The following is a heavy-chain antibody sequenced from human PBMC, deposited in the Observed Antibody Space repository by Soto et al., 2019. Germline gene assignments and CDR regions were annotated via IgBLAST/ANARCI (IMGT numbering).Heavy chain of an antibody. CDR1: GFTFGDYA. Sequence: VQLVESGGGLVQPGRSLRLSCTASGFTFGDYAMSWFRQAPGKGLEWVGFIRSKAYGGTTEYAASVKGRFTISRDDSKSIAYLQMNSLKTEDTAVYYCTRGLEDCSSTSCYGGRDYWGQGTLVTVSS. D-gene: IGHD2-2*01. CDR3: TRGLEDCSSTSCYGGRDY. J-gene: IGHJ4*02. V-gene: IGHV3-49*03. CDR2: IRSKAYGGTT.